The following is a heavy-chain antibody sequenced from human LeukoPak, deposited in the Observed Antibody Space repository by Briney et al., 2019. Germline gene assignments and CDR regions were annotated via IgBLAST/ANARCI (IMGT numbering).Heavy chain of an antibody. CDR3: ARGLRVSYYFDY. Sequence: SETLSLTCAVYGGSFSGYYWSWIRQPPGKGLEWIGEINHSGSTNYIPSLKSRVTISVDTSKNQFSLKLSSVTAADTAVYYCARGLRVSYYFDYWGQGTLVTVSS. CDR1: GGSFSGYY. V-gene: IGHV4-34*01. J-gene: IGHJ4*02. D-gene: IGHD5-12*01. CDR2: INHSGST.